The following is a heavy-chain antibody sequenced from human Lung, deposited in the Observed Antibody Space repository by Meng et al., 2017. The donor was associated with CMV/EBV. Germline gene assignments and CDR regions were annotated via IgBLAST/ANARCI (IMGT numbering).Heavy chain of an antibody. CDR2: ISSSGTTI. J-gene: IGHJ6*01. CDR1: GFXVSDNF. V-gene: IGHV3-11*04. D-gene: IGHD6-6*01. CDR3: ASDPFFLGAAPPAPRYGLDV. Sequence: GGSXRLXCAASGFXVSDNFMSWIRQAPGKRLEWVSYISSSGTTINYADSVKGRFTISRDNAKSSLFLQMNSLRIDDTAVYYCASDPFFLGAAPPAPRYGLDVWXQGTAVTVSS.